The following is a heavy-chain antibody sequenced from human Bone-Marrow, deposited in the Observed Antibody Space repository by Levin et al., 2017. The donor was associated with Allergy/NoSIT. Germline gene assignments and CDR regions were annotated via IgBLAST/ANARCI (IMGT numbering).Heavy chain of an antibody. J-gene: IGHJ6*02. Sequence: KAGGSLRLSCQVSGGTLTEISIQWVRQAPGKGLEWMGGFDPDRADKVYTQKFQDRITMTEDTSRDIVYMEVSSLRSEDTAVYYCATVSRVEVPADLSEYYALDVWGQGTTVIVSS. CDR1: GGTLTEIS. CDR2: FDPDRADK. V-gene: IGHV1-24*01. CDR3: ATVSRVEVPADLSEYYALDV. D-gene: IGHD2-2*01.